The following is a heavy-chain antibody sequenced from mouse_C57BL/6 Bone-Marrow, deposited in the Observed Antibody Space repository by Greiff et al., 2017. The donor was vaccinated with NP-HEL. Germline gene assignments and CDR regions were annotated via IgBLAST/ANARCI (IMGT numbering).Heavy chain of an antibody. CDR2: INPGSGGT. CDR3: AREGDGYSFAY. V-gene: IGHV1-54*01. J-gene: IGHJ3*01. CDR1: GYAFTNYL. D-gene: IGHD2-3*01. Sequence: QVQLQQSGAELVRPGTSVKVSCKASGYAFTNYLIEWVKQRPGQGLEWIGVINPGSGGTNYNEKFKGKATLTADKSSSPAYMQLSSLTSEDSAVYFCAREGDGYSFAYWGQGTLVTVSA.